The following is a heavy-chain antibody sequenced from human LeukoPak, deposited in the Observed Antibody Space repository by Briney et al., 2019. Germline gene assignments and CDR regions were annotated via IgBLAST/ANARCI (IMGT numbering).Heavy chain of an antibody. CDR3: ARAAYYYDSSGYRYWYFDL. J-gene: IGHJ2*01. V-gene: IGHV4-4*02. D-gene: IGHD3-22*01. Sequence: PSGTLSLTCAVSGGSISSSNWWSWVRQPPGKGLEWIGEIYHSGSTNYNPSLKSRVTISVDKSKNRFSLKLSSVTAADTAVYYCARAAYYYDSSGYRYWYFDLWGRGTLVTVSS. CDR1: GGSISSSNW. CDR2: IYHSGST.